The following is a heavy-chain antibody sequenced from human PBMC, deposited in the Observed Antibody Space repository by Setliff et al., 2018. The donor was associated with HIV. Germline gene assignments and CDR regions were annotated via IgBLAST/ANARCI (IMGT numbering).Heavy chain of an antibody. J-gene: IGHJ3*02. Sequence: GASVKVSCKASGGTFNSYTVSWVRQAPGQGLEWMGGIIPVRDMANYAEKFQGRVTITADRSTSTSYMQLSSLKFEDTAVYYCATRPPGVHGFSIWGQGTMVTVSS. CDR2: IIPVRDMA. CDR1: GGTFNSYT. CDR3: ATRPPGVHGFSI. D-gene: IGHD3-10*01. V-gene: IGHV1-69*10.